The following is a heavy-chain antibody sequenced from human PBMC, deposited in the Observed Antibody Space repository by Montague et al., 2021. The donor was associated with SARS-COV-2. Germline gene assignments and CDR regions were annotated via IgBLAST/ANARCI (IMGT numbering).Heavy chain of an antibody. CDR3: VRGAAAGPLDL. Sequence: SRRLSCAASGFIFDDYGMSWVRQGPGKGLEWVSGIKRRGDSTGYGDSVKGRFTISRDNAKNSLSLQMSTLRADDTALYYCVRGAAAGPLDLWGQGTLVTVSS. CDR2: IKRRGDST. D-gene: IGHD6-13*01. CDR1: GFIFDDYG. J-gene: IGHJ4*02. V-gene: IGHV3-20*04.